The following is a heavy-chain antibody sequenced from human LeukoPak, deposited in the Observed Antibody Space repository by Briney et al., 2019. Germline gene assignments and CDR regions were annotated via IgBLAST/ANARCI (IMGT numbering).Heavy chain of an antibody. CDR1: GFTFSNAW. CDR3: TTDAGYTSRWYNY. V-gene: IGHV3-15*01. CDR2: IKSKIDGGTT. J-gene: IGHJ4*02. D-gene: IGHD6-13*01. Sequence: PGGSLRLSCAASGFTFSNAWMSWVRQAPGKGLEWVGRIKSKIDGGTTDYATPVKGSFSISRDDSRNTLHLQMNSLKTEDTAVYYCTTDAGYTSRWYNYWGQGTLVTVSS.